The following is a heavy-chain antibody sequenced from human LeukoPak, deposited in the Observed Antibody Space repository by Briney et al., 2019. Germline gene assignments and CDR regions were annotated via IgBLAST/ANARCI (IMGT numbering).Heavy chain of an antibody. V-gene: IGHV3-21*01. CDR3: ASSPILYCSGGSCLLYFDY. CDR2: ISSRSSYI. D-gene: IGHD2-15*01. Sequence: GGSLRLSCAASGFTFSSYSMNWVRQAPGKGLEWVSSISSRSSYIYYADSVKGRFTISRDNAKNSLYLQMNSLRAEDTAVYYCASSPILYCSGGSCLLYFDYWGQGTLVTVSS. J-gene: IGHJ4*02. CDR1: GFTFSSYS.